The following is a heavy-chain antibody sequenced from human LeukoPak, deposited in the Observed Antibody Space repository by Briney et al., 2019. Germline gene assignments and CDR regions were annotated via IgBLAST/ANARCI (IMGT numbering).Heavy chain of an antibody. Sequence: PSETLSLTCAVYGGSFSGYYWSWIRQPPGKGLEWIGEINHSGSTNYNPSLKSRVTISVDTSKNQFSLKPSSVTAADTAVYYCARAPYYYDSSGYYSYWGQGTLVTVSS. J-gene: IGHJ4*02. CDR3: ARAPYYYDSSGYYSY. V-gene: IGHV4-34*01. CDR1: GGSFSGYY. D-gene: IGHD3-22*01. CDR2: INHSGST.